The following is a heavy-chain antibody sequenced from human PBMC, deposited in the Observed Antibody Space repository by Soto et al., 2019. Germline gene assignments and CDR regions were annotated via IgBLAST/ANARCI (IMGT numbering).Heavy chain of an antibody. D-gene: IGHD3-3*01. V-gene: IGHV3-23*01. Sequence: EVQLLESGGGLVQPGGSLRLSRAASGFSFTDYGMSWVRQAPGKGLEWVSTITGSGGSTYYADAVKRRVTISRDNSKDTLYPEMNTLRADDTAVYYCAKGQPRVVTIFGVDYWGQGTLVIVSS. CDR2: ITGSGGST. CDR1: GFSFTDYG. J-gene: IGHJ4*02. CDR3: AKGQPRVVTIFGVDY.